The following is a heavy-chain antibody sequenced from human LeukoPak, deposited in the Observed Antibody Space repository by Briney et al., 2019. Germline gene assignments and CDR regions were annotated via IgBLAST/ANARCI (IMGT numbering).Heavy chain of an antibody. Sequence: SVKVSCKASGDTFKRYGISWVRQAPGQGLEWMGRIIPIVDETDYTQKFQDRVTITADKSTSTAYMELSGLTPEDTAVYYCAAALYIGQLLSALDFWGQGSPVIVSS. CDR2: IIPIVDET. D-gene: IGHD3-10*01. CDR3: AAALYIGQLLSALDF. V-gene: IGHV1-69*04. CDR1: GDTFKRYG. J-gene: IGHJ4*02.